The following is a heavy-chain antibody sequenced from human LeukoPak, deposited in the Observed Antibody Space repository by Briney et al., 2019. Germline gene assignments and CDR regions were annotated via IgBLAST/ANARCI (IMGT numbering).Heavy chain of an antibody. CDR2: ISSTTTI. D-gene: IGHD6-19*01. J-gene: IGHJ3*02. V-gene: IGHV3-48*02. Sequence: GGSLRLSCAASGFSFATYGMNWVRQAPGQGLEWVSYISSTTTIYYADSVKGRFTISRDNAKNSLYLQMNSLRDEDTAVYYCARALYSSGSSAFDIWGHGTMVPVSS. CDR1: GFSFATYG. CDR3: ARALYSSGSSAFDI.